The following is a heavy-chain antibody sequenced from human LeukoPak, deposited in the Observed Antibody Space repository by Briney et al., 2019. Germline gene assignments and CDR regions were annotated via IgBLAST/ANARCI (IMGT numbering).Heavy chain of an antibody. CDR2: IYYSGST. J-gene: IGHJ3*02. CDR3: ARDLGPYHYYDSSGYYYAFDI. CDR1: GGSVSSGSYY. V-gene: IGHV4-61*01. Sequence: SETRSLTCTVSGGSVSSGSYYWSWIRQPPGKGLEWIGYIYYSGSTNYNPSLKSRVTISVDTSKNQFSLKLSSVAAADTAVYHCARDLGPYHYYDSSGYYYAFDIWGQGTMVTVSS. D-gene: IGHD3-22*01.